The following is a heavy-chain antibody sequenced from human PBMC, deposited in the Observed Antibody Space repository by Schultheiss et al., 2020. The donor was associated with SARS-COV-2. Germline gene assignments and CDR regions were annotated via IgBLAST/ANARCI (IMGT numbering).Heavy chain of an antibody. D-gene: IGHD6-19*01. V-gene: IGHV4-34*01. CDR1: GGSFSGYY. CDR3: ARDLTRYSSGWDNWFDP. Sequence: SETLSLTCTVSGGSFSGYYWSWIRQPPGKGLEWIGEINHSGSTNYNPSLKSRVTISVDTSKNQFSLKLSSVTAADTAVYYCARDLTRYSSGWDNWFDPWGQGTLVTVSS. CDR2: INHSGST. J-gene: IGHJ5*02.